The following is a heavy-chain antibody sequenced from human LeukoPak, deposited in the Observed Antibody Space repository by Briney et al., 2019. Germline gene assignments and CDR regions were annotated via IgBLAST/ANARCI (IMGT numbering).Heavy chain of an antibody. CDR2: INPNSGGT. Sequence: ASVKVSCKASGYTFTGYYMHWVRQAPGQGLEWMGWINPNSGGTNYAQKFQGRVTITADKSTSTAYMELSSLRSEDTAVYYCARDPEMATKPYYYYYMDVWGKGTTVTVSS. CDR1: GYTFTGYY. D-gene: IGHD5-24*01. J-gene: IGHJ6*03. V-gene: IGHV1-2*02. CDR3: ARDPEMATKPYYYYYMDV.